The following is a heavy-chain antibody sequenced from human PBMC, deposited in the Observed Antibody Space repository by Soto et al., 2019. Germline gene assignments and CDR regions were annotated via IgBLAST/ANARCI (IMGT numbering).Heavy chain of an antibody. V-gene: IGHV4-61*01. CDR1: GGSVSSGSYY. D-gene: IGHD6-6*01. J-gene: IGHJ5*02. CDR3: ASFHGSSIAARYWFDP. Sequence: SETLSLTCTVSGGSVSSGSYYWSWIRQPPGKGLEWIGYIYYSGSTNYNPSLKSRVTISVGTSKNQFSLKLSSVTAADTAVYYCASFHGSSIAARYWFDPWGQGTLVTVSS. CDR2: IYYSGST.